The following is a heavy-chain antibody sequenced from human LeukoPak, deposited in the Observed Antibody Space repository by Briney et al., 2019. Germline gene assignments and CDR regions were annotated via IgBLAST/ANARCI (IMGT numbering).Heavy chain of an antibody. V-gene: IGHV1-18*01. CDR1: GYTFTSYG. CDR2: ISAYNGDT. D-gene: IGHD6-13*01. J-gene: IGHJ3*02. Sequence: ASVKVSCKASGYTFTSYGINWVRQAPGQGLEWMGWISAYNGDTNYAQKLQGRVTMTTDTSTSTAYMELRSLRSDDTAVYYCASLTFYSSSWYGNAFDIWGQGTMVTVSS. CDR3: ASLTFYSSSWYGNAFDI.